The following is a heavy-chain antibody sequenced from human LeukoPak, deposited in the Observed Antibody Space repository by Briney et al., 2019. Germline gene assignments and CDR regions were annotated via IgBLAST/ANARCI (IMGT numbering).Heavy chain of an antibody. Sequence: ASVKVSCKASGYTFTSYCMHWVRQAPGQGLEWMGIINPSGGSTSYAQKFQGRVTMTRDTSTSTVYMELSSLRSEDTAVYYCAREGTYYGPKGWFDPWGQGTLVTVSS. J-gene: IGHJ5*02. V-gene: IGHV1-46*01. CDR1: GYTFTSYC. D-gene: IGHD3-3*01. CDR3: AREGTYYGPKGWFDP. CDR2: INPSGGST.